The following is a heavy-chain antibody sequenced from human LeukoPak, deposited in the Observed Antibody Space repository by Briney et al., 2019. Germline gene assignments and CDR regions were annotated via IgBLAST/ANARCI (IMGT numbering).Heavy chain of an antibody. Sequence: SETLSLTSSVYGGSFSGYYWSWIRQPPGKGLEGIGEINHSGSTNYNPSLKSRVTISVDTSKNQFSLKLSSVTAADTAVYYCARLKTHSSGYYSYNYYYYGMDVWGQGTTVTVSS. J-gene: IGHJ6*02. V-gene: IGHV4-34*01. CDR1: GGSFSGYY. CDR3: ARLKTHSSGYYSYNYYYYGMDV. D-gene: IGHD3-22*01. CDR2: INHSGST.